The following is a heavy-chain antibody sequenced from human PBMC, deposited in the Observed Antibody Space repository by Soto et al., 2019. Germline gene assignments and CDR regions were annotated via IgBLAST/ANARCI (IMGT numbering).Heavy chain of an antibody. Sequence: QVQLVQSGAEVKKPGASVKVSCKASGYTFTSYAMHWVRQAPGQRLERMGWINAGNGNTKYSQKFHGRVTITRDTTTSSSYMEMSRLRSEASAVYYCAREGTMVRGVNSYYYMAVWGKGTTVTVSS. J-gene: IGHJ6*03. D-gene: IGHD3-10*01. CDR1: GYTFTSYA. CDR2: INAGNGNT. V-gene: IGHV1-3*01. CDR3: AREGTMVRGVNSYYYMAV.